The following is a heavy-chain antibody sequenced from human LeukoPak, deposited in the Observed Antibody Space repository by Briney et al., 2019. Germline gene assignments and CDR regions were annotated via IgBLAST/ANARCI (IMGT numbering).Heavy chain of an antibody. J-gene: IGHJ4*02. CDR1: GFTFSSYA. Sequence: GGSLRLSCAASGFTFSSYAMSWVRQAPGKGLEWVSAISGSGGSTYYADSVKGRFTISRDNSKNTLYLQMNSLRAEDTAVYYCAKAAHVLRHTIDPFSPPEAPTFDYWGQGTLVTVSS. D-gene: IGHD3-3*01. CDR3: AKAAHVLRHTIDPFSPPEAPTFDY. CDR2: ISGSGGST. V-gene: IGHV3-23*01.